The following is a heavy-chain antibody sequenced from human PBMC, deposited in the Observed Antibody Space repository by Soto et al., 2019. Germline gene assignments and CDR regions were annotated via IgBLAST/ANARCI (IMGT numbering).Heavy chain of an antibody. CDR1: GGSISSGDYY. V-gene: IGHV4-30-4*01. D-gene: IGHD3-10*01. Sequence: QVQLQELGPGLVKPSQTLSLTCTVSGGSISSGDYYWSWIRQPPGKGLEWIGYIYYSGSTYYNPSLKSRVTISVDTSKNQFSLKLSSVTAADTAVYYCARAPPMVRGPEYYFDYWGQGTLVTVSS. CDR2: IYYSGST. CDR3: ARAPPMVRGPEYYFDY. J-gene: IGHJ4*02.